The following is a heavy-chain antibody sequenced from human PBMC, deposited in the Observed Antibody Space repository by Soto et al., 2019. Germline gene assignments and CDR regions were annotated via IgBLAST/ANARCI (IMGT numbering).Heavy chain of an antibody. CDR1: GGTFSSYA. J-gene: IGHJ4*02. V-gene: IGHV1-69*13. Sequence: EASVKVSCKASGGTFSSYAISLVRQAPGQGLEWMGGIIPIFGTANYAQKFQGRVTITADESTSTAYMELSSLRSEDTAVYYCARDRTGYYKSNNFDYWGQGTLVNAPQ. CDR3: ARDRTGYYKSNNFDY. CDR2: IIPIFGTA. D-gene: IGHD3-22*01.